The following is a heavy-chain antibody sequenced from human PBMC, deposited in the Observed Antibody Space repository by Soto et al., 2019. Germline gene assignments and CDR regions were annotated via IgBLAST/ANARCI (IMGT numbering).Heavy chain of an antibody. V-gene: IGHV3-23*01. D-gene: IGHD3-22*01. CDR2: ISGSGSTI. J-gene: IGHJ4*02. Sequence: VGSLRLSCAASGFTFSSYAVSWVRQAPGKGPEWTSSISGSGSTIYYADSVKGRFTISRDNSKNTLYLQMSSLRAEDTAVYYCAKVFYYYDSSGYYYFDYWGQGTLVTVSS. CDR3: AKVFYYYDSSGYYYFDY. CDR1: GFTFSSYA.